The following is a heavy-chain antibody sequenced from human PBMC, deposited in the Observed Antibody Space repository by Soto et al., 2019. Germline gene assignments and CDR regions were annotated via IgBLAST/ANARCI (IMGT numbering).Heavy chain of an antibody. J-gene: IGHJ5*02. CDR3: AKAQDYYDSSGYFLRPVLNWFDP. CDR2: ISGSGGST. CDR1: GFTFSSYA. D-gene: IGHD3-22*01. Sequence: GGSLRLSCAASGFTFSSYAMSWVRQAPGKGLEWVSAISGSGGSTYYADSVKGRFTISRDNSKNTLYLQMNSLRAEDTAVYYCAKAQDYYDSSGYFLRPVLNWFDPWGQGTLVTVSS. V-gene: IGHV3-23*01.